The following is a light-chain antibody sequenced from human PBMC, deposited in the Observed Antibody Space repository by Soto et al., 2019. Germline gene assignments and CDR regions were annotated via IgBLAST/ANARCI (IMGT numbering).Light chain of an antibody. J-gene: IGKJ1*01. V-gene: IGKV3-15*01. CDR2: GAS. CDR1: QSVSSF. CDR3: QQYNNWPLP. Sequence: EIVLTQSSATLSLSPGERATLSCRASQSVSSFLAWYQHKPGQAPRLLIYGASTRATGIPARFSGSGSGTEFTLTFSSLQSEDFAVYYCQQYNNWPLPFGQGTKVDI.